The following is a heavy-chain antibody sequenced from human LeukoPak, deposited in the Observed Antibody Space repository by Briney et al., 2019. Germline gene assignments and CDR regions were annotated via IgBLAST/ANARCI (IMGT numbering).Heavy chain of an antibody. CDR1: GFTFSSYA. V-gene: IGHV3-64*01. CDR3: ARTFYDSSGSPYFDY. D-gene: IGHD3-22*01. Sequence: GGSLRLSCAASGFTFSSYATHWVRQAPGKGLEYVSAISSNGGSTYYANSVKGRFTISRDNSKNTLYLQMGSLRAEDMAVYYCARTFYDSSGSPYFDYWGQGTLVTVSS. CDR2: ISSNGGST. J-gene: IGHJ4*02.